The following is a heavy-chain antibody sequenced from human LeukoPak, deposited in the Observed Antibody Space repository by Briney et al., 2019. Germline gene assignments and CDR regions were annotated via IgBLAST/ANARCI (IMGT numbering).Heavy chain of an antibody. V-gene: IGHV4-4*02. J-gene: IGHJ6*02. D-gene: IGHD3-22*01. CDR2: IYHSGST. Sequence: SGTLSLTCAVSGGSIGSSIWWSWVRQSPGKGLEWIGEIYHSGSTNYRPSLKSRVTMSVDKSKNQFSLILSSVAAADTAVYYCARTYYYNTSVNAMDVWGQGITVTVSS. CDR1: GGSIGSSIW. CDR3: ARTYYYNTSVNAMDV.